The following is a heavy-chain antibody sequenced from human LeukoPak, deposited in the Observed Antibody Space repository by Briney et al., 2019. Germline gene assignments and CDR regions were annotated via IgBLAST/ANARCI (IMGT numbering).Heavy chain of an antibody. CDR1: GFTFSSYW. J-gene: IGHJ4*02. CDR2: IKQDGSEK. D-gene: IGHD3-9*01. CDR3: ARDKTWGGRGYDIPSGMFDY. V-gene: IGHV3-7*01. Sequence: PGGSLRLSCAASGFTFSSYWMSWVRQAPGKGLEWVANIKQDGSEKYYVDPVKGRFTISRGNAKNSLYLQMNSLRAEDTAVYYCARDKTWGGRGYDIPSGMFDYWGQGTLVTVSS.